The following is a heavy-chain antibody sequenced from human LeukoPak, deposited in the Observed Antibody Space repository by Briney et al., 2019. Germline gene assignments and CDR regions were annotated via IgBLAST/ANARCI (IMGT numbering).Heavy chain of an antibody. CDR1: GFTFTSHG. CDR2: IWYDGSDK. CDR3: AKGERWELPLDY. J-gene: IGHJ4*02. V-gene: IGHV3-33*06. D-gene: IGHD1-26*01. Sequence: PGRSLRLSCAASGFTFTSHGMHWVRQAPGKGLEWVAVIWYDGSDKYYADSVKGRFTISRDNSRNTLYLQMNSLRAEDTAVYYCAKGERWELPLDYWGQGTLVTVSS.